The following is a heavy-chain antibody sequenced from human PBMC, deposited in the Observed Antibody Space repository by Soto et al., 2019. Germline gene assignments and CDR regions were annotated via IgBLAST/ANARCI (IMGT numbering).Heavy chain of an antibody. CDR2: ISYSGRS. D-gene: IGHD3-9*01. CDR1: GGSISSSISSYY. Sequence: KPSETLSLTCNVSGGSISSSISSYYWSWIRQPPGKGLEWIGYISYSGRSNYNPSLKSRVSISVDTSKNQFSLKLSSVTAADTAVYYCARRTYLTGYYFYFDYWGQGTLVTVSS. V-gene: IGHV4-61*01. CDR3: ARRTYLTGYYFYFDY. J-gene: IGHJ4*02.